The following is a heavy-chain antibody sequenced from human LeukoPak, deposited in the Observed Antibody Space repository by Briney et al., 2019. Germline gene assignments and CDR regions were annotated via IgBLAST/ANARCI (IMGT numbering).Heavy chain of an antibody. Sequence: PGRSLRLSCAASGFTFSSYNMNWVRQAPGKGLEWIAYIIITSTTIHYADSVKGRFTVSRDNAKNSLYLQMNSLRADDTAVYYCVRDHLYAFDYWGQGALVTVSS. V-gene: IGHV3-48*01. D-gene: IGHD5/OR15-5a*01. CDR2: IIITSTTI. CDR3: VRDHLYAFDY. CDR1: GFTFSSYN. J-gene: IGHJ4*02.